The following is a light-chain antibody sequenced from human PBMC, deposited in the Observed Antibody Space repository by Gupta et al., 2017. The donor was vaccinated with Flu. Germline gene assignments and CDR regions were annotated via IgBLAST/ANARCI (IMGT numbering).Light chain of an antibody. Sequence: DIQMTQSPSSLSASVGGRVTITCRASQTINSYLNWYQRSPGKAPRLLIYGVPSLQSGVTMKFSGSGSGTVFTLTISRLQPEDFATYYCQQTYSTPYTFGQGTTLEIK. CDR3: QQTYSTPYT. CDR1: QTINSY. CDR2: GVP. V-gene: IGKV1-39*01. J-gene: IGKJ2*01.